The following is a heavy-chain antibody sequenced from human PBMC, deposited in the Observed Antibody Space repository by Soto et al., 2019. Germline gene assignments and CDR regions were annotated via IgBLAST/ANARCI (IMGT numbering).Heavy chain of an antibody. CDR2: INHSGST. V-gene: IGHV4-34*01. J-gene: IGHJ3*02. Sequence: PSETLSLTCAVYGGSFSGYYWSWIRQPPGKGLEWIGEINHSGSTNYNPSLKSRVTISVDTSKNQFSLKLSSVTAADTAVYYCARGRDNAFDIWGQGTMVTVSS. D-gene: IGHD3-9*01. CDR3: ARGRDNAFDI. CDR1: GGSFSGYY.